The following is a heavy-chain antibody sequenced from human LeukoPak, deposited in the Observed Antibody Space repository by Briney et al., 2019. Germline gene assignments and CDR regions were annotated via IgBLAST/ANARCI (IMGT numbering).Heavy chain of an antibody. CDR2: TYYRSKWYN. V-gene: IGHV6-1*01. CDR1: GDSVSSNSAA. CDR3: ARDPITIFGVVQNYYYYYGMGV. D-gene: IGHD3-3*01. J-gene: IGHJ6*02. Sequence: SQTLSLTCAISGDSVSSNSAAWNWIRQSPSRGLEWLGRTYYRSKWYNDYAVSVKSRITINPDTSKNQFSLQLNSVTPEDTAVYYCARDPITIFGVVQNYYYYYGMGVWGQGTTVTVSS.